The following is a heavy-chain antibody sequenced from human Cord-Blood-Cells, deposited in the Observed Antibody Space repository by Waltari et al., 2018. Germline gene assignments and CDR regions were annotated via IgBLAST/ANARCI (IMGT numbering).Heavy chain of an antibody. CDR2: IIPIFGKA. CDR3: ARAQVVVVPAAIFHYYYGMDV. J-gene: IGHJ6*02. D-gene: IGHD2-2*01. V-gene: IGHV1-69*12. CDR1: GGTFSSYA. Sequence: QVQLVQSGAEVKKPGSSVKVSCKASGGTFSSYAISWVRQAPGQGLEWMGGIIPIFGKANYAQKFQGRVTITADESTSTAYMELSSLRSEDTAVYYCARAQVVVVPAAIFHYYYGMDVWGQGTTVTVSS.